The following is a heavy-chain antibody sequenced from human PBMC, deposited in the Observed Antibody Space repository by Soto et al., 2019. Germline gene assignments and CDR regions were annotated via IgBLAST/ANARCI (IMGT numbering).Heavy chain of an antibody. D-gene: IGHD6-13*01. Sequence: GASVKVSCKASGGTFSSYAISWVRQAPGQGLEWMGGIIPIFGTANYAQKFQGRVTITADESTSTAYMELSSLRSEDTAVYYCARDPHSSSWSYNWFDPWGQGTLVTV. CDR3: ARDPHSSSWSYNWFDP. CDR2: IIPIFGTA. CDR1: GGTFSSYA. V-gene: IGHV1-69*13. J-gene: IGHJ5*02.